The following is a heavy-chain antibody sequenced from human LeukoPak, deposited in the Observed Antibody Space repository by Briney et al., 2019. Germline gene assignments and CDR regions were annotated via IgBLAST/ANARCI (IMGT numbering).Heavy chain of an antibody. J-gene: IGHJ4*02. CDR3: ARGSGGDCYPYYFDY. D-gene: IGHD2-21*01. CDR1: GYTFTSYG. Sequence: ASVKVSCKASGYTFTSYGISWVRQAPGQGLEWMGWISAYNGNTNYAQKLQGRVTMTTDTSTSTAYMELRSLRSDDTAVYYCARGSGGDCYPYYFDYWGQGTLVTVSS. V-gene: IGHV1-18*01. CDR2: ISAYNGNT.